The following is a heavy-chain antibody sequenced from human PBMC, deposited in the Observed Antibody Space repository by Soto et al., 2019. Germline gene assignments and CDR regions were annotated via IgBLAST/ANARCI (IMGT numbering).Heavy chain of an antibody. CDR2: ISAYNGNT. V-gene: IGHV1-18*01. D-gene: IGHD6-6*01. J-gene: IGHJ4*02. Sequence: ASVKVSCKASGYTFTSYGISWVRQAPGQGLEWMGWISAYNGNTNYAQKLQGRVTMTTDTSTSTAYMELRSLRSDDTAVYYCARRRPYSSSSPIDYWGQGTLVTVSS. CDR1: GYTFTSYG. CDR3: ARRRPYSSSSPIDY.